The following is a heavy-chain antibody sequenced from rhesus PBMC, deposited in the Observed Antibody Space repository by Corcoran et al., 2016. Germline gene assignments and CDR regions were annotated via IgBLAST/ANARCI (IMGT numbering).Heavy chain of an antibody. V-gene: IGHV4-106*01. CDR3: ARGEYSNYFDY. CDR2: IYGSGGGT. Sequence: QVQLQESGPGLVKPSETLSLTCAVSGGSISDDYYWSWIRQPPGKGLEWIGYIYGSGGGTNYNPSLMNRFTISIDTSKNQFSLKLSSVTAADTAVYYCARGEYSNYFDYWGQGVLVTVSS. D-gene: IGHD4-23*01. J-gene: IGHJ4*01. CDR1: GGSISDDYY.